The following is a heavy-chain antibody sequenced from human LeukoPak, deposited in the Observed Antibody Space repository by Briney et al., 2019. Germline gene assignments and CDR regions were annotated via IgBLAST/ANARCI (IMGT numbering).Heavy chain of an antibody. CDR3: ARDQERNAVAGTLGY. V-gene: IGHV3-21*01. CDR1: GFTFSSYS. D-gene: IGHD6-19*01. Sequence: GGSLRLSCAASGFTFSSYSMNWVRQAPGKGLEWVSSISSSSSYIYYADSVKGRFTISRDNAKNTLYLQMNSLRAEDTAVYYCARDQERNAVAGTLGYWGQGTLVTVSS. CDR2: ISSSSSYI. J-gene: IGHJ4*02.